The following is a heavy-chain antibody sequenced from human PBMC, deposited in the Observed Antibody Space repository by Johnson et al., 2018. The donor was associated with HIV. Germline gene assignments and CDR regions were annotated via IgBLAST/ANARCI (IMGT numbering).Heavy chain of an antibody. CDR3: AKRYSGSLRDTFDI. CDR1: GFTFSNYA. J-gene: IGHJ3*02. Sequence: QVQLVESGGGLVQPGGSLRLSCAASGFTFSNYAMHWVRQAPGKGLEWVTLISHDGINKYYADSVKGRFTISRDNSKNTLYLQMNSLRAEDTAVYYCAKRYSGSLRDTFDIWGQGTMVTVSS. CDR2: ISHDGINK. V-gene: IGHV3-30-3*02. D-gene: IGHD1-26*01.